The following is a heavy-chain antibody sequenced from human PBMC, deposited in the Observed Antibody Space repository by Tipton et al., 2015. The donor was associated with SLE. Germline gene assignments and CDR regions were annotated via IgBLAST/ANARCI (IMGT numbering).Heavy chain of an antibody. CDR2: FYYSGGT. V-gene: IGHV4-39*07. D-gene: IGHD5-12*01. J-gene: IGHJ4*02. CDR1: GGSISSSSYY. CDR3: ARHGGRWLRFPVDY. Sequence: TLSLTCTVSGGSISSSSYYWGWIRQPPGKGLEWIGSFYYSGGTYYNPPLKSRGTISIDSPKNQFSLKLSSVTAADTGVYYCARHGGRWLRFPVDYWGQGTLVTVSS.